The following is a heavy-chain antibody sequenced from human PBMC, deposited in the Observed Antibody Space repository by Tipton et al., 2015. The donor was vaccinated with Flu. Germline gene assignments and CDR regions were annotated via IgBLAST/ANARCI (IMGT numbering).Heavy chain of an antibody. CDR2: IYPGDSDT. J-gene: IGHJ6*02. CDR3: ARQQYSSSDYSYYGMDV. CDR1: GYSFTSYW. D-gene: IGHD6-6*01. Sequence: LVQSGAEVKKSGESLKISCKGSGYSFTSYWIGWVRQMPGKGLEWMGIIYPGDSDTRYSPSFQGQVTISADKSISTAYLQWSSLKASDTAMYYCARQQYSSSDYSYYGMDVWGQGTTVTVSS. V-gene: IGHV5-51*01.